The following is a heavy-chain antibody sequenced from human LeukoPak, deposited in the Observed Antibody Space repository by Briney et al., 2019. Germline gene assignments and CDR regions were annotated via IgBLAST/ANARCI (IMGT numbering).Heavy chain of an antibody. CDR3: AKDYGDYY. D-gene: IGHD4-17*01. V-gene: IGHV3-30*02. CDR2: IRDDGSNK. J-gene: IGHJ4*02. CDR1: GFTFSSYG. Sequence: GGSLRLSCAASGFTFSSYGMHWGRQAPGKGLGEVAFIRDDGSNKYYADSVKGRFTISRGNSKNTLYLQMNRLRAEDTAVYYCAKDYGDYYWGQGTLVTVSS.